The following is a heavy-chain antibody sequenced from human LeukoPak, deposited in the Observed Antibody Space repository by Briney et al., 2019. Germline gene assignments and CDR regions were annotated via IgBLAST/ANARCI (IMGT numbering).Heavy chain of an antibody. CDR1: GATFSSYA. J-gene: IGHJ4*02. CDR3: ARDPSSSSRISDY. CDR2: IIPILGIA. Sequence: ASVKVSCKASGATFSSYAISWVRQAPGQGLEWMGTIIPILGIANYAQKFQGRVTITADKSTSTAYMELSSLRSEDTAVYYCARDPSSSSRISDYWGQGTLVTVSS. V-gene: IGHV1-69*04. D-gene: IGHD6-6*01.